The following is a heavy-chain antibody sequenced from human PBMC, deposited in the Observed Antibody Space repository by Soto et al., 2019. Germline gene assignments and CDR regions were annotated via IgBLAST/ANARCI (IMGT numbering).Heavy chain of an antibody. D-gene: IGHD3-22*01. CDR2: INAGNGNT. Sequence: QVQLVQSGAEVKKPGASVKVSCKASGYTFTSYAMHWVRQAPGQRREWMGWINAGNGNTKYSQKFQGRVTITRDTSASTAYMELSSLRSEDTAVYYCARAKRITMIVVAPAFDYWGQGTLVTVSS. CDR3: ARAKRITMIVVAPAFDY. CDR1: GYTFTSYA. V-gene: IGHV1-3*01. J-gene: IGHJ4*02.